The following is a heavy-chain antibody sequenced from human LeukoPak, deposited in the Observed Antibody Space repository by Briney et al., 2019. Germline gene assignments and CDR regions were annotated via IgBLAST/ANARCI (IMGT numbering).Heavy chain of an antibody. Sequence: NASETLSLTCAVYGGSFSGYYWSWIRQPPGKGLEWIGEINHSGSTNYNPSLKSRVTISVDTSKNQFPLKLSSVTAADTAVYYCANTPRSTTKSWWFDPWGQGTLVTVSS. CDR3: ANTPRSTTKSWWFDP. V-gene: IGHV4-34*01. CDR2: INHSGST. CDR1: GGSFSGYY. J-gene: IGHJ5*02. D-gene: IGHD1-7*01.